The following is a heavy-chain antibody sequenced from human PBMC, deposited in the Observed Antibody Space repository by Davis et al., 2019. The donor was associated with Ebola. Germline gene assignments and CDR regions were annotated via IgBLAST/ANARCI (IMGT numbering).Heavy chain of an antibody. CDR2: INWNGGST. V-gene: IGHV3-20*04. Sequence: GESLKISCAASGFTFDDYGMSWVRQAPGKGLEWVSGINWNGGSTGYADSVKGRFTISRDNAKNSLYLQMNSLRAEDTAVYYCARGGFLDAFDIWGQGTMVTVSS. J-gene: IGHJ3*02. CDR1: GFTFDDYG. CDR3: ARGGFLDAFDI.